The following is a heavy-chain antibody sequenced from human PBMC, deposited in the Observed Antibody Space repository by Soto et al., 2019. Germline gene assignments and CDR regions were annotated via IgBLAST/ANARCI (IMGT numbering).Heavy chain of an antibody. CDR2: INPNSGGT. CDR1: GYTFTGSY. Sequence: ASVKVSCKASGYTFTGSYMHWVRQAPGQGLEWMGWINPNSGGTNYVQKFQGWVTMTRDTSISTAYMELSRLRSDDTAVYYCARVGGEYCTNGVCLEDDFDIWGQGTMVTVS. V-gene: IGHV1-2*04. J-gene: IGHJ3*02. D-gene: IGHD2-8*01. CDR3: ARVGGEYCTNGVCLEDDFDI.